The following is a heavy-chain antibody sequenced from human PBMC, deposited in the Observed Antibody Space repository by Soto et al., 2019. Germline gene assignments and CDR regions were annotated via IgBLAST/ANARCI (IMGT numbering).Heavy chain of an antibody. CDR1: GGSISSGGYS. J-gene: IGHJ5*02. V-gene: IGHV4-30-2*01. D-gene: IGHD2-2*01. CDR2: IYHSGST. CDR3: ARVPDR. Sequence: QLQLQESGPGLVKPSQTLSLTCAVSGGSISSGGYSWSWSRQPPGKGLEWLGYIYHSGSTYYNPSPKRRVTTSVDRSKNQFSLKLSSVTAADTAVYYCARVPDRWGQGTLVTVSS.